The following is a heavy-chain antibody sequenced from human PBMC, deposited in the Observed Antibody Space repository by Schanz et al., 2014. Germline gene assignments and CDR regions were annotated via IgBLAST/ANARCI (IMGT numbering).Heavy chain of an antibody. CDR2: ISGSGGST. J-gene: IGHJ4*02. D-gene: IGHD6-13*01. V-gene: IGHV3-23*01. CDR1: GFTFSSYA. CDR3: AKSQGSSFDS. Sequence: EVQLLESGGGLVQPGGSLRLSCAASGFTFSSYAMSWVRQAPGKGLEWVSAISGSGGSTYYADSVKGRFTISSDNSKSTLYLQMSSLRAEDTAVYYCAKSQGSSFDSWGRGTLVTVSS.